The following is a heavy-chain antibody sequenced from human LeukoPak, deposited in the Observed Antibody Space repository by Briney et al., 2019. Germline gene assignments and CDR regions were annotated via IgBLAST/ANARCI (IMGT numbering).Heavy chain of an antibody. CDR2: ISGSGGST. CDR1: GFTFSSYG. D-gene: IGHD3-3*01. J-gene: IGHJ4*02. Sequence: GGSLRLSCAASGFTFSSYGMHWVRQAPGKGLEWVSAISGSGGSTYYADSVKGRFTLSRDNSKNTLYLQMNSLRAEDTAVYYCANDFWSGYYTTSYWGQGTLVTVSS. CDR3: ANDFWSGYYTTSY. V-gene: IGHV3-23*01.